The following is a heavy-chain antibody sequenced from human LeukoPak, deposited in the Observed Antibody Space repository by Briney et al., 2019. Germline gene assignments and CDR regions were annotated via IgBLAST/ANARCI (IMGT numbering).Heavy chain of an antibody. Sequence: PGGSLRLSCAASGFTFNTYSMNWVRQAPGKGLEWVSSISTSSSYIYYADSLKGRFTISRDNARNSPYLHMNSLRAEDTAVYYCARDVFGSEYPFDFWGQGTLVTVSS. CDR2: ISTSSSYI. CDR3: ARDVFGSEYPFDF. J-gene: IGHJ4*02. D-gene: IGHD2-2*01. CDR1: GFTFNTYS. V-gene: IGHV3-21*01.